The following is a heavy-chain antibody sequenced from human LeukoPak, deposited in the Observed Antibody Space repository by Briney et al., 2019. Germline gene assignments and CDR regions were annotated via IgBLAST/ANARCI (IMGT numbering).Heavy chain of an antibody. CDR1: GFTFSSYA. D-gene: IGHD5-12*01. V-gene: IGHV3-30*04. CDR3: ARDPVATINYFDY. CDR2: ISYDGSNK. Sequence: PGGSLRLSCAASGFTFSSYAMHWVRQAPGKGLGWVAVISYDGSNKYYADSVKGRFTISRDNSKNTLYLQMNSLRAEDTAVYYCARDPVATINYFDYWGQGTLVTVSS. J-gene: IGHJ4*02.